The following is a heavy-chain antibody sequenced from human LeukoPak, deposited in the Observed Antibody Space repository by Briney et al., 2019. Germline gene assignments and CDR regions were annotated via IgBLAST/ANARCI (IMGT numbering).Heavy chain of an antibody. V-gene: IGHV3-11*01. CDR3: ASFPLDYGDYVLDY. CDR2: ISSSGSTI. Sequence: GGSLRLSCAASGFTFSDYYMSWIRQAPGKGLEWVSYISSSGSTIYYADSVKGRFTISRDNAKNSQYLQMNSLRAEDTAVYYCASFPLDYGDYVLDYWGQGTLVTVSS. J-gene: IGHJ4*02. CDR1: GFTFSDYY. D-gene: IGHD4-17*01.